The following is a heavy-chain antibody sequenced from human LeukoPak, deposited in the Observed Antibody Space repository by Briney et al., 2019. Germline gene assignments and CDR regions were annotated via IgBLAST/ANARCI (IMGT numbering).Heavy chain of an antibody. CDR1: GYTFTSYY. J-gene: IGHJ4*02. Sequence: ASVKVSCKASGYTFTSYYMHWVRQAPGQGLEWMGIINPSGGSTSYAQKFQGRVTMTRDTSTSTVYMELSNLRSEDTAVYYCARAPWLHMGDYWGQGTLVTVSS. CDR2: INPSGGST. CDR3: ARAPWLHMGDY. V-gene: IGHV1-46*01. D-gene: IGHD5-24*01.